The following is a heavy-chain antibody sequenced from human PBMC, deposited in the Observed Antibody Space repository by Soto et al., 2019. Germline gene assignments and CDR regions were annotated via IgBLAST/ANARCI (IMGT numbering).Heavy chain of an antibody. Sequence: QVQLVQSGPEVGKPGASVKVSCKASGYTFTGYYLHWVRQAPGQGLEWMGYINPDSGRTRYAQKFQGPATMTRDTSITTAYLELSSLKYDDSAIFYCALSFSQTNIDVWGQGTTVIVSS. CDR2: INPDSGRT. CDR1: GYTFTGYY. J-gene: IGHJ6*01. V-gene: IGHV1-2*02. CDR3: ALSFSQTNIDV.